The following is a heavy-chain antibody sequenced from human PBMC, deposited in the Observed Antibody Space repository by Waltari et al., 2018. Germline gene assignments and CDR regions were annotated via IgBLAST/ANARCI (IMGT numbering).Heavy chain of an antibody. Sequence: QVQLQQWGAGRLKPSETLSLTCAVDGGSFSGDYWSWSRQPPGKGLEWIGEINHSGSTNYNPSLKSRVTISVDTSKNQFSLKLSSVTAADTAVYYCARVSPGSGYYFDYWGQGTLVTVSS. CDR3: ARVSPGSGYYFDY. V-gene: IGHV4-34*01. CDR2: INHSGST. D-gene: IGHD5-12*01. CDR1: GGSFSGDY. J-gene: IGHJ4*02.